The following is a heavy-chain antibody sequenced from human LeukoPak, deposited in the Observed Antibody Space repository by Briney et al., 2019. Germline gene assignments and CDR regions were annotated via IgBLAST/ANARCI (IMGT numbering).Heavy chain of an antibody. CDR2: ISGSGDGT. CDR1: GFTFSSYA. J-gene: IGHJ4*02. CDR3: AKGYSGYDS. Sequence: TGGSLRLSCAASGFTFSSYAMTWVRQAPRKGLEWVSAISGSGDGTYYADSVKGRFTISRDNSKNTLYLQMNSLRAEDTAVYYCAKGYSGYDSWGQGTLVTVSS. D-gene: IGHD5-12*01. V-gene: IGHV3-23*01.